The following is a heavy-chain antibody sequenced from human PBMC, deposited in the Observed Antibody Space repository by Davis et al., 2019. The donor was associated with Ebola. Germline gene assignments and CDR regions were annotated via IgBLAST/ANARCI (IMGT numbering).Heavy chain of an antibody. J-gene: IGHJ6*02. CDR2: INHSGST. V-gene: IGHV4-34*01. Sequence: GSLRLSCAVYGGSFSGYYWSWIRQPPGKGLEWIGEINHSGSTNYNPSLKSRVTISVDTSKNQFSLKLSSVTAADTAVYYCASPPGYYGMDVWGQGTTVTVS. CDR3: ASPPGYYGMDV. CDR1: GGSFSGYY.